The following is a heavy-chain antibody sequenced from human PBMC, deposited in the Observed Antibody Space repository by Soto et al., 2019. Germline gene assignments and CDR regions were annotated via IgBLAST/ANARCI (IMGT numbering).Heavy chain of an antibody. J-gene: IGHJ4*02. CDR3: AHLVVAGLTYYFDY. D-gene: IGHD2-15*01. CDR1: RFSLITSAVG. V-gene: IGHV2-5*02. Sequence: QITLKESGPTLVKPTQTLTMTCTFSRFSLITSAVGVGWIRQPPGKALEWLAFIYWDDDKRYSPSLKSSLTITKDTAKNQVVLAMTNMDPVDTATYYCAHLVVAGLTYYFDYWGQGTLVTVSS. CDR2: IYWDDDK.